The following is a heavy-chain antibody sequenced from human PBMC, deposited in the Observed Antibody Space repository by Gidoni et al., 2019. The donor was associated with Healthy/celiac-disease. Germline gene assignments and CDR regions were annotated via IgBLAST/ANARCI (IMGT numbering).Heavy chain of an antibody. CDR3: ARDPLYCSSTSCDSDGMDV. V-gene: IGHV4-59*01. J-gene: IGHJ6*04. Sequence: QVQLQESGPGLVKPSETLSLTCPVSGGSISRYSWRWIPHPPGKGLEWIGYIYYSGSTNYNPSLKSRVTISVDTAKNQFSLKLSSVTAADTAVYYCARDPLYCSSTSCDSDGMDVWGKGTTVTVSS. D-gene: IGHD2-2*01. CDR1: GGSISRYS. CDR2: IYYSGST.